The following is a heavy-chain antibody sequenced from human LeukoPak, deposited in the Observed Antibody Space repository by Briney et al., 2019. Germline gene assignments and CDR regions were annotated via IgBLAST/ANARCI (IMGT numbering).Heavy chain of an antibody. V-gene: IGHV3-23*01. CDR3: ARGSSAFYYLGY. D-gene: IGHD6-13*01. CDR1: GFTFSDYY. Sequence: PGGSLRLSCATSGFTFSDYYMSWIRQAPGKGLEWVSTLSGSGSNKEYADAVKGRFTISRDNSKNTVYLQMNSLRAEDTAIYYCARGSSAFYYLGYWGQGTLVTVSS. CDR2: LSGSGSNK. J-gene: IGHJ4*02.